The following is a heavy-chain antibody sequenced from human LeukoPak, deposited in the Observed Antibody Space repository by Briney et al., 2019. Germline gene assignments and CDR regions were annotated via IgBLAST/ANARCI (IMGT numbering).Heavy chain of an antibody. D-gene: IGHD3-10*01. Sequence: SLSLTCAVSGGSISSGGYSWSWIRQPPGKGLEWIGYIYHSGSTYYNPSLKSRVTISVDRSKNQFSLKLSSVTAADTAVYYCARDQGYYGSGILSVWGQGTLVTVSS. CDR3: ARDQGYYGSGILSV. CDR2: IYHSGST. V-gene: IGHV4-30-2*01. CDR1: GGSISSGGYS. J-gene: IGHJ4*02.